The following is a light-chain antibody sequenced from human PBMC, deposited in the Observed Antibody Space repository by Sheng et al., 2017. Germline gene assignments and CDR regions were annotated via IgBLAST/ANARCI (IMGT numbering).Light chain of an antibody. J-gene: IGKJ4*01. Sequence: EIVLTQSPGTLSLSPGERATLSCRTSQTVSSTYLAWYQQKPGQAPRLLIYATSSRATGIPDRFSGSGSGTDFTLTISSLEPEDVGVYYCQQRSIWPPVTFGGGTKVELK. V-gene: IGKV3D-20*02. CDR3: QQRSIWPPVT. CDR1: QTVSSTY. CDR2: ATS.